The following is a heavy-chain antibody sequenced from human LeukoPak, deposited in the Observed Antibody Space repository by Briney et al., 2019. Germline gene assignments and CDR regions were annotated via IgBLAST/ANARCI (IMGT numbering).Heavy chain of an antibody. CDR3: ARLSAL. V-gene: IGHV1-2*02. CDR1: GYPFSDYY. J-gene: IGHJ4*02. Sequence: ASVKVSCKTSGYPFSDYYIHWIRQASGQGLESMGWINPKNGDTKYAQRSQGRLTITMDTSIDTVYMELRSLRYDDTAVHYCARLSALWGRGTLVTVSS. CDR2: INPKNGDT.